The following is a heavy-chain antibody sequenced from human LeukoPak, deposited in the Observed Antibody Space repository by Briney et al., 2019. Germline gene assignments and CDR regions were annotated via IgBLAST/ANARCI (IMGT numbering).Heavy chain of an antibody. Sequence: PGGSLRLSCTVSGFTVSSNSMSWVRQAPGKGLEWVSFIYSAGSTHYSDSVKGRFTISRDNSKNTVYFQMSSLRAEDTALYYCARRLYIVRGAYDVWGQGTMVTVS. CDR2: IYSAGST. J-gene: IGHJ3*01. D-gene: IGHD3-16*02. CDR3: ARRLYIVRGAYDV. CDR1: GFTVSSNS. V-gene: IGHV3-53*01.